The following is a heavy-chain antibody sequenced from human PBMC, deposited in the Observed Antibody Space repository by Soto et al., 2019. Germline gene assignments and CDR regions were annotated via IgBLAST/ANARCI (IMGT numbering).Heavy chain of an antibody. J-gene: IGHJ3*02. Sequence: SETLSLTCTVSGGSVSSGSYYWSWIRQPPGKGLEWIGYIYYSGSTNYNPSLKSRVTISVDTSKNQFSLKLSSVTAADTAVYYCARDAMDTAMVLGAFDIWGQGTMVTVSS. V-gene: IGHV4-61*01. CDR3: ARDAMDTAMVLGAFDI. CDR1: GGSVSSGSYY. D-gene: IGHD5-18*01. CDR2: IYYSGST.